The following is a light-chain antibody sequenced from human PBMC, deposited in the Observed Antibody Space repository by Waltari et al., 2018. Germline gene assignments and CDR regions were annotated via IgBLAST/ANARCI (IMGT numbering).Light chain of an antibody. CDR3: NSYAGSSSWV. Sequence: QSALTQPPSVSGSPGQSITLSCTGTSSDGGLYHLVSWYQQHPGKAPKLMMYDVSDRPSGVSKRFSGSKSGNTASLTISGLQAEDEADYYCNSYAGSSSWVFGGGTKLTVL. V-gene: IGLV2-14*01. J-gene: IGLJ3*02. CDR1: SSDGGLYHL. CDR2: DVS.